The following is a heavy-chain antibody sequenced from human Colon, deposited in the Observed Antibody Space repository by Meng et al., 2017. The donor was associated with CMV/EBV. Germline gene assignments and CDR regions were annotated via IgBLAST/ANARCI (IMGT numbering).Heavy chain of an antibody. D-gene: IGHD2-21*01. Sequence: SGFTFTDHYMDWVRLAPGKGLEWVGRIRNKANSYTTEYAASVKGRFTISRDDSKNSVYLQMNSLKTDDTAVYYCARVWRGRWFAPWGQGTLVTVSS. CDR1: GFTFTDHY. J-gene: IGHJ5*02. V-gene: IGHV3-72*01. CDR3: ARVWRGRWFAP. CDR2: IRNKANSYTT.